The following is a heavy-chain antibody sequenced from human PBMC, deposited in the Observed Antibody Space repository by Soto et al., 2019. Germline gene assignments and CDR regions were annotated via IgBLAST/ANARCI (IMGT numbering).Heavy chain of an antibody. CDR3: ARRKSNWNDVRAFDI. V-gene: IGHV1-8*01. J-gene: IGHJ3*02. CDR1: GYTFTSYD. Sequence: VASVKVSCKASGYTFTSYDINWVRQATGQGIEWMGWMNPNSGNTGYAQKFQGRVTMTRNTSISTAYMELSSLRSEDTAVYYCARRKSNWNDVRAFDIWGQGTTVTVSS. CDR2: MNPNSGNT. D-gene: IGHD1-1*01.